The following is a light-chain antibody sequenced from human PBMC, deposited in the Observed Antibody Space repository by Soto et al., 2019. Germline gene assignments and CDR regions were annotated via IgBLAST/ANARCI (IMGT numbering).Light chain of an antibody. Sequence: QSVLTQPPSASGSPGQSVPISRTGTSSDVGGYNYVSWYQQHPGKAPKLMIYEVSKRPSGVPDRFSGSKSGNTASLTLSGLQAEDEADYYCSSYAGSNNPVVFGGGTKLTVL. CDR2: EVS. J-gene: IGLJ2*01. V-gene: IGLV2-8*01. CDR3: SSYAGSNNPVV. CDR1: SSDVGGYNY.